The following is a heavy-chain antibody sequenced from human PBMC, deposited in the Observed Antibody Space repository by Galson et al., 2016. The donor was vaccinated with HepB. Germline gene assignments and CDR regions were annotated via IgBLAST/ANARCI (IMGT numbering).Heavy chain of an antibody. CDR2: ISSSSSYI. Sequence: SLRLSCAASGLSLSSYSMNWVRQAPGKGLEYVSSISSSSSYIYYPDSVKGRFTISRDNAKNSLYLQMNSLRAEDTAVYYCARDRGYCSSTRCYGVYHGMDVWGQGTTVTVSS. J-gene: IGHJ6*02. D-gene: IGHD2-2*01. V-gene: IGHV3-21*01. CDR3: ARDRGYCSSTRCYGVYHGMDV. CDR1: GLSLSSYS.